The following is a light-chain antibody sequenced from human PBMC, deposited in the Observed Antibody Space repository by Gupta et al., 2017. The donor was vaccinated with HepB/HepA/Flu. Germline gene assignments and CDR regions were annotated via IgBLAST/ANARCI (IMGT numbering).Light chain of an antibody. CDR1: QSISSW. CDR3: QQDNSYPLT. CDR2: KAS. Sequence: VQTTQSPSTLSASVGDRVTITCRASQSISSWLAWYQQKPGKAPKLLIYKASSVESGVPSRFSGSGSGTEFTLTISSLQPDDFATYYCQQDNSYPLTFGGGTKVEIK. V-gene: IGKV1-5*03. J-gene: IGKJ4*01.